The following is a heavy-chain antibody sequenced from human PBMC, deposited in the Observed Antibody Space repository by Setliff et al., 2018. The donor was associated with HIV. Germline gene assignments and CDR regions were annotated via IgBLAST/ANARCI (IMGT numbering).Heavy chain of an antibody. D-gene: IGHD1-1*01. V-gene: IGHV3-21*01. CDR3: ARVFSSTGTLSPGFDY. CDR1: GFTFSSHS. CDR2: ISSNSFYI. J-gene: IGHJ4*02. Sequence: GGSLRLSCAAPGFTFSSHSMTWVRQAPGKGLEWVSSISSNSFYIYYADSVKGRFTISRDNTKNSLYLQLNSLRAEDTAVYYCARVFSSTGTLSPGFDYWGQGTLVTVSS.